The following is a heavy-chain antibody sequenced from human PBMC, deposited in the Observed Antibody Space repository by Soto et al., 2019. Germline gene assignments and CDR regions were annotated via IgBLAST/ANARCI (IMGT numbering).Heavy chain of an antibody. D-gene: IGHD3-3*01. CDR1: GYRFTSYW. V-gene: IGHV5-51*01. CDR2: IYPGDSDT. CDR3: ARLYLGVVGPSLI. J-gene: IGHJ3*02. Sequence: PVQSQKVSCKGSGYRFTSYWIGCMRQIPGKGLEWMGIIYPGDSDTRYSPSFQGQVTISADKSISTAYLQWSSLKASDTAMYYCARLYLGVVGPSLIWGQGTMVTVSS.